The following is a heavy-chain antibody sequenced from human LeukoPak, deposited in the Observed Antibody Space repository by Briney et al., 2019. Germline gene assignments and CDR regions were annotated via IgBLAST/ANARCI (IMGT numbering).Heavy chain of an antibody. V-gene: IGHV4-59*12. CDR2: IYYSGST. CDR3: ARGVRWLQLSYFDY. D-gene: IGHD5-24*01. CDR1: GRSISSYY. Sequence: SEALSLTCTVSGRSISSYYWNWIRQPPGKGLEWIGYIYYSGSTYYNPSLKSRVTISVDTSKNQFSLKLSSVTAADTAVYYCARGVRWLQLSYFDYWGQGTLVTVSS. J-gene: IGHJ4*02.